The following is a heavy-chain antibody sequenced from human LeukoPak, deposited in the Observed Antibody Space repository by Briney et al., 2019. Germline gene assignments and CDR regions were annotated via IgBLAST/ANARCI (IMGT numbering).Heavy chain of an antibody. V-gene: IGHV3-23*01. J-gene: IGHJ4*02. CDR3: AKIPYIVVVVAAFDY. Sequence: PGGSLRLSCAASGFTFSSYAMSWVRQAPGKGLEWVSAISGSGGSTYYADSVKGRFTISRDNSKNTLYLQMNSLRAEDTAVYYCAKIPYIVVVVAAFDYWGQGTLVTVSS. CDR2: ISGSGGST. CDR1: GFTFSSYA. D-gene: IGHD2-15*01.